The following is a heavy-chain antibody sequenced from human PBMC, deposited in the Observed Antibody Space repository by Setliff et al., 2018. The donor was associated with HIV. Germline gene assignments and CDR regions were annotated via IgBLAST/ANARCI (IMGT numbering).Heavy chain of an antibody. D-gene: IGHD3-16*02. CDR2: IIPIFGTA. V-gene: IGHV1-69*13. Sequence: ASVKVSCKASGYNFTGYHIHWVRQAPGQGLEWMGGIIPIFGTANYAQKFQGRVTITADEFTSTAYMELSSLRSEDTAVYYCVRGGQYYRSTYYYYYMDVWGKGTTVTVSS. CDR1: GYNFTGYH. J-gene: IGHJ6*03. CDR3: VRGGQYYRSTYYYYYMDV.